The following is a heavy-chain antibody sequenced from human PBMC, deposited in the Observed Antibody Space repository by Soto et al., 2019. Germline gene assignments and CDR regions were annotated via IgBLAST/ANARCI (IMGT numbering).Heavy chain of an antibody. CDR1: GYTFTSYY. V-gene: IGHV1-46*01. CDR3: ARVSRWELAYYYGMDV. D-gene: IGHD1-26*01. Sequence: QVQLVQSGAEVKKPGASVKVSCKASGYTFTSYYMHWVRQAPGQGLEWMGIINPSGGSTSYAQKCQGRVTMTRDTSTSTVYMELSSLRSEDTAVYYCARVSRWELAYYYGMDVWGQGTTVTVSS. CDR2: INPSGGST. J-gene: IGHJ6*02.